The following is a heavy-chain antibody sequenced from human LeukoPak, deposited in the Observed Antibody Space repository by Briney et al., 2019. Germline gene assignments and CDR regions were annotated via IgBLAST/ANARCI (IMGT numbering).Heavy chain of an antibody. CDR1: GYSISSGYY. CDR2: ISHSGST. CDR3: GRVTSGSGTFVDY. V-gene: IGHV4-38-2*02. D-gene: IGHD3-10*01. J-gene: IGHJ4*02. Sequence: PSETLSLTCTVSGYSISSGYYWGWIRQPPGKGLEWIGSISHSGSTYYNPSLKSRVTISEHMSKNQFSLKLISVTAADTAVYYCGRVTSGSGTFVDYWGQGTLVTVSS.